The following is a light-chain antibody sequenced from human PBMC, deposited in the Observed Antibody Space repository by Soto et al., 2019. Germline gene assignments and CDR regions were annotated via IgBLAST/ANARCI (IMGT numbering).Light chain of an antibody. CDR2: DAS. CDR1: QSISSW. V-gene: IGKV1-5*01. Sequence: TQSPATLSLSPGESATLSCRASQSISSWLAWYQQKPGKAPKLLIYDASNLESGVPSRFSGSGSGTDFTLTISRLEPEDFAVYYCQQYGSSRWTFGQGTKVAIK. J-gene: IGKJ1*01. CDR3: QQYGSSRWT.